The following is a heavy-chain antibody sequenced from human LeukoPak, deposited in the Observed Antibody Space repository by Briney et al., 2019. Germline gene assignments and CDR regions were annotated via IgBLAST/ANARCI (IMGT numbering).Heavy chain of an antibody. Sequence: PGGSLRLSCAASGFTFSSYSVNWVRQAPGKGLEWVSSISSSSSYIYYADSVKGRFTISRDNAKNSLYLQMNSLRAEDTAVYYCARDGILSSSWFSRYYYYGMDVWGQGITVTVSS. CDR2: ISSSSSYI. V-gene: IGHV3-21*01. J-gene: IGHJ6*02. D-gene: IGHD6-13*01. CDR3: ARDGILSSSWFSRYYYYGMDV. CDR1: GFTFSSYS.